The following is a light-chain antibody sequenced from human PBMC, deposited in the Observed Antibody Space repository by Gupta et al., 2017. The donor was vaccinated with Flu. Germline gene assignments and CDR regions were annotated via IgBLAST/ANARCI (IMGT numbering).Light chain of an antibody. Sequence: QSITISCTGTSSDVGGYNYVSGYQQHPGKDHKLMIYDVRNRPSGVSNRFSGSKSGNTAALTISGRQAEDEADYYCSSYTSSSTVFGGGTKLTVL. CDR3: SSYTSSSTV. J-gene: IGLJ3*02. CDR1: SSDVGGYNY. CDR2: DVR. V-gene: IGLV2-14*04.